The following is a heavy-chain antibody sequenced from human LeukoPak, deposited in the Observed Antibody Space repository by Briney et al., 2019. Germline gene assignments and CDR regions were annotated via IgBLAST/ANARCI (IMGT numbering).Heavy chain of an antibody. J-gene: IGHJ6*02. CDR3: ARGGEYSSGWYGYYYYGMDV. Sequence: ASVKVSSKASGYTFTSYDINWVRQATGQGLEWMGWMNPNSGNTGYAQKFQGRVTMTRNTSISTAYMELSSLRSEDTAVYYCARGGEYSSGWYGYYYYGMDVWGQGTTVTVSS. V-gene: IGHV1-8*01. CDR2: MNPNSGNT. D-gene: IGHD6-19*01. CDR1: GYTFTSYD.